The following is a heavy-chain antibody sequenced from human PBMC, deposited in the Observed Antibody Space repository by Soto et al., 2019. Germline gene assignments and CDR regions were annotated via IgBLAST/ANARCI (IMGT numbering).Heavy chain of an antibody. CDR3: TTLIGDCTGAICYWTF. D-gene: IGHD2-8*02. J-gene: IGHJ4*02. V-gene: IGHV3-73*01. CDR2: IRTRSNSYAT. CDR1: GFTFSGSG. Sequence: GGSLRLSCAASGFTFSGSGLHWVRQASGKGLEWIGRIRTRSNSYATAYAASVEGRFTISRDDSKNTAYLHMNSLKTEDTAVYYCTTLIGDCTGAICYWTFWGQGALVTVSS.